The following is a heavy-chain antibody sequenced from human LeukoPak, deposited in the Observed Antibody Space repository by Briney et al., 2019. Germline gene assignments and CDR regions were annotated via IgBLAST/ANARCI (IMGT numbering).Heavy chain of an antibody. D-gene: IGHD2-8*02. V-gene: IGHV3-21*01. CDR1: GFTFSSYS. CDR2: ISSSSSYI. Sequence: PGGSLRLSCAASGFTFSSYSMNWVRQAPGKGLEWVSSISSSSSYIYYADSVKGRFTISRDNSKNTLYLQMNSLRAEDTAVYYCAKGAAGYWYYFDYWGQGTLVTVSS. J-gene: IGHJ4*02. CDR3: AKGAAGYWYYFDY.